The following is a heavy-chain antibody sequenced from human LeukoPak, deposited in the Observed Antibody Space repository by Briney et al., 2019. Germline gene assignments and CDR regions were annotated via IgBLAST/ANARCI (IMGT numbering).Heavy chain of an antibody. Sequence: PGGSLRLSCAASGFTFSSYEMNWVRQAPGKGLEWVSYISSSGSTIYYADSVKGRFTISRENAKNSLYLQMNSLRAEDTAVYYCARYPFSGSLQGYWGQGTLVTVSS. CDR1: GFTFSSYE. V-gene: IGHV3-48*03. J-gene: IGHJ4*02. CDR2: ISSSGSTI. CDR3: ARYPFSGSLQGY. D-gene: IGHD1-26*01.